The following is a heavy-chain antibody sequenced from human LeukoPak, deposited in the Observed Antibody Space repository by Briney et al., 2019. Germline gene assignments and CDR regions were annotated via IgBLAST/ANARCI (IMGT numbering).Heavy chain of an antibody. Sequence: GGSLRLSCAASGFTLSTYGMHWVRQAPGKGLEWVAFIRYDGSNKYYADSVKGRCTISRDNSKNTLYLQMNSLRAEDTAVYYCAREKRAEGVYGGNSGFDYWGQGTLVTVSS. CDR2: IRYDGSNK. CDR1: GFTLSTYG. V-gene: IGHV3-30*02. CDR3: AREKRAEGVYGGNSGFDY. D-gene: IGHD4-23*01. J-gene: IGHJ4*02.